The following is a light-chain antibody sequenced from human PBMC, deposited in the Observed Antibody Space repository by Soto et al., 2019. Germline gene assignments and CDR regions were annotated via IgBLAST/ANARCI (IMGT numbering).Light chain of an antibody. CDR1: QSINMP. CDR2: VAS. V-gene: IGKV3-11*01. J-gene: IGKJ4*01. CDR3: QQRINWPPVT. Sequence: EIVLTQSPASLSLSPGERATLSCRASQSINMPLAWYQQKPSQAPRLLILVASDRATGIPATFSASGSGKDFTLTISSREPEDLAVYYWQQRINWPPVTFGGETE.